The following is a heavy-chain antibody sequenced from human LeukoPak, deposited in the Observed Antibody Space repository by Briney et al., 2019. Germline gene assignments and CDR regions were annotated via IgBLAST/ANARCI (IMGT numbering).Heavy chain of an antibody. CDR1: GGSVNSGNYY. Sequence: PSETLSLTCTVSGGSVNSGNYYWSWIRQPPGKGLEWIGYIHYSGRTNYNPSLSSRVIISVDTSKNQFSLKLSSVTAADTAVYYCARFSQQYYYGSGSYSRVIDYWGQGTLVTVSS. V-gene: IGHV4-61*01. CDR3: ARFSQQYYYGSGSYSRVIDY. J-gene: IGHJ4*02. D-gene: IGHD3-10*01. CDR2: IHYSGRT.